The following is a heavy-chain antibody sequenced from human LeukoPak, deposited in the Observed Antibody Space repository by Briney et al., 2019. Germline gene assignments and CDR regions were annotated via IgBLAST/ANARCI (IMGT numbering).Heavy chain of an antibody. J-gene: IGHJ4*02. Sequence: SQTLSLTCTVSGGSISSGGYYWSWIRQHPGKGLEWIGYIYYSGSTYYNPSLKSRVTISVDTSKNQFSLKLSSVTAADTAVYYCARDNGDYPGIFDSWGQGTLVTVSS. CDR3: ARDNGDYPGIFDS. CDR1: GGSISSGGYY. V-gene: IGHV4-31*03. D-gene: IGHD4-17*01. CDR2: IYYSGST.